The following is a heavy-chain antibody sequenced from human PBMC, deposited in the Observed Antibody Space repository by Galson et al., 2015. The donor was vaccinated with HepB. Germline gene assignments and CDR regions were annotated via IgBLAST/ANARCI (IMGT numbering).Heavy chain of an antibody. CDR1: GYTFTSYA. D-gene: IGHD6-13*01. Sequence: SVKVSCKASGYTFTSYAMHWVRQAPGQRLEWMGWINAGNGNTKYSQKFQGRVTITADESTSTAYMELSSLRSEDTAVYYCARALGLIAAADNWFDPWGQGTLVTVSS. CDR2: INAGNGNT. V-gene: IGHV1-3*01. CDR3: ARALGLIAAADNWFDP. J-gene: IGHJ5*02.